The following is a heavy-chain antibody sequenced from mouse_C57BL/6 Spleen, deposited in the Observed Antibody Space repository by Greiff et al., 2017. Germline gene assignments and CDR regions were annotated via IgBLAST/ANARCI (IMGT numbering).Heavy chain of an antibody. V-gene: IGHV2-2*01. J-gene: IGHJ2*01. CDR2: IWSGGST. CDR3: ARNYYYGSSYNYFDY. Sequence: VKLMESGPGLVQPSQSLSITCTVSGFSLTSYGVHWVRQSPGKGLEWLGVIWSGGSTDYNAAFISRLSISKDNSKSQVFFKMNSLQADDTAIYYCARNYYYGSSYNYFDYWGQGTTLTVSS. CDR1: GFSLTSYG. D-gene: IGHD1-1*01.